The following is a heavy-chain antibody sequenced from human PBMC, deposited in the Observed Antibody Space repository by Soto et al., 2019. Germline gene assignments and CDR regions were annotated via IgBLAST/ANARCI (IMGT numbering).Heavy chain of an antibody. Sequence: SETLSLTCTVSGGSISSSSYYWGWIRQPPGKGLEWIGSIYYSGSTYYNPSLKSRVTISVDTSKNQSSLKLSSVTAADTAVYYCARSYGYCSGGSCYYGWFDPWGQGTLVTVSS. CDR1: GGSISSSSYY. CDR3: ARSYGYCSGGSCYYGWFDP. D-gene: IGHD2-15*01. J-gene: IGHJ5*02. V-gene: IGHV4-39*01. CDR2: IYYSGST.